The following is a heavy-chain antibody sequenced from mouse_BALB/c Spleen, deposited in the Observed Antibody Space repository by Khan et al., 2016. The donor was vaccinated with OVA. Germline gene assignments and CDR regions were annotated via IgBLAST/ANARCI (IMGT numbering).Heavy chain of an antibody. D-gene: IGHD1-1*01. V-gene: IGHV3-2*02. CDR2: ISYSGST. Sequence: EVELVESGPGLVKPSQSLSLTCTVTGYSITSDYAWNWIRQFPGNKLEWMGYISYSGSTTYNPSLKSRISITRDTSKNQFFLQLNSVTTEDTATYYCARGNYCGYYFDYWGQGTTLTVSS. CDR3: ARGNYCGYYFDY. CDR1: GYSITSDYA. J-gene: IGHJ2*01.